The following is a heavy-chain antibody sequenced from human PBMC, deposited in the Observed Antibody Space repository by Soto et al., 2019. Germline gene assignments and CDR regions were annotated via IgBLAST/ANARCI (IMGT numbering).Heavy chain of an antibody. J-gene: IGHJ4*02. Sequence: GGSLRLSCAASGFTFSSYAMHWVRQAPGKGLEWVAVISYDGSNKYYADSVKGRFTISRDNSKNTLYLQMNSLRAEDTAVYYCARDLVDTAMVQIASFDYWGQGTLVTVSS. CDR3: ARDLVDTAMVQIASFDY. D-gene: IGHD5-18*01. V-gene: IGHV3-30*14. CDR1: GFTFSSYA. CDR2: ISYDGSNK.